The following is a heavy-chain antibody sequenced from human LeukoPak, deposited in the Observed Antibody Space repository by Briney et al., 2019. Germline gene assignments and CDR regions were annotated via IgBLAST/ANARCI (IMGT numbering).Heavy chain of an antibody. D-gene: IGHD1-26*01. Sequence: GASVKVSCKASGYTFTGYYMHWVRQAPGQGLEWMGWINPNSGGTNYAQKFQGRVTMTRDTSISTAYMELSRLRSDDTAVYYCARDPESGSYWRSPKIYYFDYWGQGTLVTVSS. V-gene: IGHV1-2*02. J-gene: IGHJ4*02. CDR3: ARDPESGSYWRSPKIYYFDY. CDR1: GYTFTGYY. CDR2: INPNSGGT.